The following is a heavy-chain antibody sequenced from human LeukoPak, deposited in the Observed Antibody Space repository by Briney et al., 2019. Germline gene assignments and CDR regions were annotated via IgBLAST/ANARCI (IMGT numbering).Heavy chain of an antibody. D-gene: IGHD3-16*01. J-gene: IGHJ4*02. CDR3: ARLGELTFFDY. V-gene: IGHV3-53*01. CDR1: GFTVSRNY. CDR2: IYSGGST. Sequence: QPGGSLRLSCAASGFTVSRNYMSWVRQAPGKGLGWVSVIYSGGSTYYADSVKGRFTISRDNSKNTLYLQMNSLRAEDTAVYYCARLGELTFFDYWGQGTLVTVSS.